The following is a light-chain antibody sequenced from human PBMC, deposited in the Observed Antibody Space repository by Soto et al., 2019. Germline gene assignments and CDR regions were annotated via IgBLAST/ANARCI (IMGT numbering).Light chain of an antibody. CDR3: RQYGRSLGSA. V-gene: IGKV3-20*01. J-gene: IGKJ4*01. CDR2: GAS. CDR1: QSVNNNF. Sequence: ILLTQSPGTLSLSPGERATLSCRASQSVNNNFLAWYQERPGQAPRLLIYGASSRATGIPDRFSGSGSGTDLTLTISRLETEDFAVYYCRQYGRSLGSALGGGTKVDIK.